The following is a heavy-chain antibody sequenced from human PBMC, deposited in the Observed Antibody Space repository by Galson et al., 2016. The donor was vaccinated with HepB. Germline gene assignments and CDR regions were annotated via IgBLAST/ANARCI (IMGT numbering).Heavy chain of an antibody. CDR2: IYYSGTT. CDR3: ERSYGGYAFDI. CDR1: GGSISPYF. Sequence: ETLSPTCTVSGGSISPYFWCWIRQPPGKGLERFVNIYYSGTTNYNPYLNSRVTISLDTSKSQFYLKVNSVTAADTAVDYCERSYGGYAFDIWGQGTMVTVSS. V-gene: IGHV4-59*01. D-gene: IGHD4-23*01. J-gene: IGHJ3*02.